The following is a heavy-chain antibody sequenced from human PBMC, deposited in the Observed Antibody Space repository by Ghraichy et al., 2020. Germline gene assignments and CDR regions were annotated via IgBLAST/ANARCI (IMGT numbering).Heavy chain of an antibody. J-gene: IGHJ5*02. Sequence: SETLSLTCTVSGGSMSSSSYYWGWIRQPPGKGLEWIGSIYYSGSTYYNPSLKSRVTISVDTSKNQFSLMLRSVTAADTAVYYCATDHSSGWYSDPWGQGTLVTVSS. CDR2: IYYSGST. D-gene: IGHD6-19*01. V-gene: IGHV4-39*01. CDR1: GGSMSSSSYY. CDR3: ATDHSSGWYSDP.